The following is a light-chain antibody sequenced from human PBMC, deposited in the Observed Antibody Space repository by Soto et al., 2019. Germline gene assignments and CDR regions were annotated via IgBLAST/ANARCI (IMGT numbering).Light chain of an antibody. CDR2: GAS. V-gene: IGKV3-20*01. CDR1: QSVSSSY. J-gene: IGKJ5*01. CDR3: QQYVSSPPSIT. Sequence: EIVLTQSPGTLSLSPGERATLSCWARQSVSSSYLAWYQQKPGQAPRLLIYGASSRATGLPDRFSGSGSGTDFTLTISRLEPEDLAVYYCQQYVSSPPSITFGQGTRLE.